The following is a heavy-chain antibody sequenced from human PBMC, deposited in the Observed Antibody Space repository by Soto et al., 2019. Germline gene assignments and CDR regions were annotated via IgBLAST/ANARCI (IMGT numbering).Heavy chain of an antibody. CDR1: GYTFTGYY. CDR3: ARSYYYGSGGNYDYYYYYGMDV. Sequence: ASVKVSCKASGYTFTGYYMHWVRQAPGQGLEWMGWINPNSGGTNYAQKFQGWVTMTRDTSISTAYMELSRLRSDETAVYYCARSYYYGSGGNYDYYYYYGMDVWGQGTTVTVS. V-gene: IGHV1-2*04. J-gene: IGHJ6*02. CDR2: INPNSGGT. D-gene: IGHD3-10*01.